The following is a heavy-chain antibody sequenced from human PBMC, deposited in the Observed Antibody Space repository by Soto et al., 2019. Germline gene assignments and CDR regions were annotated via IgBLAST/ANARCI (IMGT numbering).Heavy chain of an antibody. CDR2: ISYAGSNK. CDR3: AKDRGITSPSYSYGGLDV. V-gene: IGHV3-30*18. J-gene: IGHJ6*02. Sequence: QVQLVESGGGVVQPGRSLRLACAASGFTFRTYGMHWVRQAPGKGLQWVALISYAGSNKYFADSVKGRFTISRDNSKNTLYLQMNSLRAEDTAVDYWAKDRGITSPSYSYGGLDVWGQGTTVTVSS. D-gene: IGHD3-3*01. CDR1: GFTFRTYG.